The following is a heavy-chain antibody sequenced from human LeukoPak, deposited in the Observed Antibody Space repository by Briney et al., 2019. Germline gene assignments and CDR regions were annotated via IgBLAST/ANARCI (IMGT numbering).Heavy chain of an antibody. CDR2: IYTSGST. V-gene: IGHV4-4*07. CDR3: ATSGGVRRVIGYYYGMDV. D-gene: IGHD3-10*01. J-gene: IGHJ6*02. CDR1: GGSISSYY. Sequence: SETLSLTCTVSGGSISSYYWSWIRQPAGKGLEWIGGIYTSGSTNNNTSPKRRVPISVDTSKNQFSLTLSSVAAADTAVYYCATSGGVRRVIGYYYGMDVWGQGTTVTVSS.